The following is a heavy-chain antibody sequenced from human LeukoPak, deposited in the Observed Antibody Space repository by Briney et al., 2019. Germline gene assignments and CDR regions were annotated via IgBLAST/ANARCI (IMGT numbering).Heavy chain of an antibody. Sequence: GGSLRLSCAASGFTVSSNYLTWVRQAPGKGLEWVSLIYSGGSTSYADSVRGRFTISRDNSKNTLYLQMNSLRAEDTAVYYCARIETVADAFDIWGQGTLVTVSS. V-gene: IGHV3-66*01. D-gene: IGHD1-1*01. CDR2: IYSGGST. J-gene: IGHJ3*02. CDR3: ARIETVADAFDI. CDR1: GFTVSSNY.